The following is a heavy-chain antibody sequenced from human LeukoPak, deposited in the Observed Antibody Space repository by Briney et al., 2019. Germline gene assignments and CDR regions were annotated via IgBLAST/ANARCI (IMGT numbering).Heavy chain of an antibody. CDR1: GFTFSSYA. V-gene: IGHV3-23*01. J-gene: IGHJ4*02. Sequence: PGGTLRLSCAASGFTFSSYAMSWVRQAPGKGLECVSAISGSGGSTYYADSVKGRFTISRDNSKNTLYLQMNSLRAEDAAVYYCAKGYQIYYYDSSGLGYWGQGTLVTVSS. CDR3: AKGYQIYYYDSSGLGY. D-gene: IGHD3-22*01. CDR2: ISGSGGST.